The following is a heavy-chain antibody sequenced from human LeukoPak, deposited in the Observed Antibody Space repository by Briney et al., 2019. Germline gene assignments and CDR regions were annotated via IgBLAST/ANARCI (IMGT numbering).Heavy chain of an antibody. J-gene: IGHJ4*02. CDR3: ARAFRGIGY. Sequence: PSQTLSLTCTASGGSISSGSYYWSWIRQPAGKGLEWIGRIYTSGSTNYNPSLKSRVSISVDTSKNQFSLKLNSVTAADTAVYYCARAFRGIGYWGQGTLVTVSS. CDR1: GGSISSGSYY. V-gene: IGHV4-61*02. D-gene: IGHD3-16*01. CDR2: IYTSGST.